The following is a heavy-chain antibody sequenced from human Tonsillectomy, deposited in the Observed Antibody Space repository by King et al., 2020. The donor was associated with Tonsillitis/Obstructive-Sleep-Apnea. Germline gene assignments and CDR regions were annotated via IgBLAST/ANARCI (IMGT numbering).Heavy chain of an antibody. CDR3: ATSSYSGYDGGDAFDI. V-gene: IGHV1-69*12. Sequence: QLVQSGAEVKKPGSSVKVSCKASGGTFSSYAISWGRQAPGQGLEWMGGIIPIFGTANYAQKFQGRVTITADESTSTAYMELSSLRSEDTAVYYCATSSYSGYDGGDAFDIWGQGTMVTVSS. D-gene: IGHD5-12*01. J-gene: IGHJ3*02. CDR2: IIPIFGTA. CDR1: GGTFSSYA.